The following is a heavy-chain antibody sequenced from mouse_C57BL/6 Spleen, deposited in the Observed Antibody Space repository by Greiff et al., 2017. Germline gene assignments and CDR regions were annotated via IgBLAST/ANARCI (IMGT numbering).Heavy chain of an antibody. CDR2: ISDGGSYT. V-gene: IGHV5-4*01. D-gene: IGHD2-5*01. J-gene: IGHJ3*01. CDR1: GFTFSSYA. CDR3: ARDQCYYSKGKFAY. Sequence: EVKVVESGGGLVKPGGSLKLSCAASGFTFSSYAMSWVRQTPDKRLEWVATISDGGSYTYYPDNVKGRFTISRDNAKNNLYLQMSHLKSEDTAMYYCARDQCYYSKGKFAYWGQGTLVTVSA.